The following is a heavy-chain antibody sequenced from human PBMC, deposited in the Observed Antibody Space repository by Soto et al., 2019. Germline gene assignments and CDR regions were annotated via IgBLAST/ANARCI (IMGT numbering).Heavy chain of an antibody. J-gene: IGHJ4*02. CDR3: ARQVGYCGGGSCSDFHF. Sequence: EVQLVQSGAEVKKPGESLRISCKGSGYSFTDYWISWVRQMPGKGLEWMGRIDPSDSYSDYSSSFEGHVTFSADESISTVYLQWSSLKASDTATYYCARQVGYCGGGSCSDFHFWGQGTVVTVSS. CDR1: GYSFTDYW. D-gene: IGHD2-15*01. V-gene: IGHV5-10-1*03. CDR2: IDPSDSYS.